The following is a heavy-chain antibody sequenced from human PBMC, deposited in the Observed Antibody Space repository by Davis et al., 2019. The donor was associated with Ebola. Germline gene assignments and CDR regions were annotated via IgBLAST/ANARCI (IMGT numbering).Heavy chain of an antibody. V-gene: IGHV1-69*04. CDR2: IIPILGIA. J-gene: IGHJ4*02. CDR3: ADVVGATAN. D-gene: IGHD1-26*01. Sequence: AASVKVSRKASGGTFSSYAISWVRRAPGQGLEWMGRIIPILGIANYAQKFQGRVTITADKSTSTAYMELSSLRSEDTAVYYCADVVGATANWGQGTLVTVSS. CDR1: GGTFSSYA.